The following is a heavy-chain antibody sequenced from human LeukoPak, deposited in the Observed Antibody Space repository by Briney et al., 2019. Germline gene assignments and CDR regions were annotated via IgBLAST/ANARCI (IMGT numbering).Heavy chain of an antibody. CDR3: AKDHADSSSWHIDY. CDR1: GFTFSSYG. V-gene: IGHV3-30*02. Sequence: GGSLRLSCAASGFTFSSYGMHWVRQAPGKGLEWVAFIRYDGSNKYYADSVKGRFTISRDNSKNTLYLQMNSLRAEDTAVYYCAKDHADSSSWHIDYWGQGTLLTVSS. CDR2: IRYDGSNK. J-gene: IGHJ4*02. D-gene: IGHD6-13*01.